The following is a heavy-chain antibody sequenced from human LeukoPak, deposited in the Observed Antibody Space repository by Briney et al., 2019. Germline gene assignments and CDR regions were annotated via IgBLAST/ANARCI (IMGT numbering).Heavy chain of an antibody. J-gene: IGHJ6*03. CDR2: IWYDGSNI. CDR1: GFTFSSYA. V-gene: IGHV3-33*02. D-gene: IGHD5-24*01. CDR3: ARGRDGYNYYYYYYMDV. Sequence: GRSLRLSCAASGFTFSSYAVYWVRQAPGKGPEWVAVIWYDGSNIYYADSAKGRFTISRDNSKNTVFLQMNSLRAEDTAVYYCARGRDGYNYYYYYYMDVWGKGTTVTVSS.